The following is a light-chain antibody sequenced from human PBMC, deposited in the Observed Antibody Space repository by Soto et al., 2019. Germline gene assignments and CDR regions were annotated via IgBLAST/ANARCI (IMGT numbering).Light chain of an antibody. Sequence: EIVLTQSPATLSLSPGERATLSCRASQSVSNYLAWYQQKPGQAPRLLIYDVSNRAPGIPARFSGSGSGTDFTLTISSLEPEDFAVYYCQQRSSWPSFGGGTMVEIK. CDR3: QQRSSWPS. CDR2: DVS. V-gene: IGKV3-11*01. J-gene: IGKJ4*01. CDR1: QSVSNY.